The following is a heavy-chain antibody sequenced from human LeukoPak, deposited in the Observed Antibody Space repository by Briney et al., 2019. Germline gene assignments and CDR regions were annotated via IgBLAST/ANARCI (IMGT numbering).Heavy chain of an antibody. Sequence: GGSLRLSCAASGFTFSSYGMNWVRQAPGKRLEWVSSISGSSSYIDYADSVKGRFTISRDNARKSLYLQMNSLRVEDTAVYYCARVEGSSGPKDYWGQGTLVTVSS. CDR3: ARVEGSSGPKDY. J-gene: IGHJ4*02. V-gene: IGHV3-21*01. D-gene: IGHD6-19*01. CDR1: GFTFSSYG. CDR2: ISGSSSYI.